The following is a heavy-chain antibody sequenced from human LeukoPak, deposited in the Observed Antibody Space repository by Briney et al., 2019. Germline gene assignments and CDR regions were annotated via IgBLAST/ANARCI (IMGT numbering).Heavy chain of an antibody. Sequence: SETLSLTCAVYGGSFSGYYWSWIRQPPGKGLEWIGEINHSGSTNYNPSLKSRVTISVDTSNNQFSLKLSSVTAADTAVYYCARGRLYCSSTSCHPYFDYWGQGTLVTVSS. V-gene: IGHV4-34*01. CDR1: GGSFSGYY. CDR3: ARGRLYCSSTSCHPYFDY. CDR2: INHSGST. J-gene: IGHJ4*02. D-gene: IGHD2-2*01.